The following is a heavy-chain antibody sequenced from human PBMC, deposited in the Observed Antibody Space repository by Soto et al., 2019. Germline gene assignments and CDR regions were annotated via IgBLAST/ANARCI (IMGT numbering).Heavy chain of an antibody. Sequence: EVQLVESGGGLVQPGGSLRLSCEASGFTLSSYSMNWARQAPGQGLEWVSYISSSSSTIYYADSVKGRFTISRDNAKNSLYLQMNSLREEDTAVYYGASDNPRSSGWDVWGQGTTVTVSS. V-gene: IGHV3-48*02. CDR2: ISSSSSTI. CDR1: GFTLSSYS. CDR3: ASDNPRSSGWDV. J-gene: IGHJ6*02.